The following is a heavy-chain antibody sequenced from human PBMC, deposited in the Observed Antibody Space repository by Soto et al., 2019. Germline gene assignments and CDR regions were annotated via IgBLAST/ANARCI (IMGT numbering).Heavy chain of an antibody. CDR2: ISAYNGNT. V-gene: IGHV1-18*01. CDR1: GYTFTSYG. J-gene: IGHJ1*01. D-gene: IGHD6-13*01. CDR3: VSEREAAGTAYFQY. Sequence: ASVKVSCKASGYTFTSYGISWVRQAPGQGLEWMGWISAYNGNTNYAENVQGRVIMTTDISTSTAYMELRSLRSDDTAVYYCVSEREAAGTAYFQYWGQGTLVTVSS.